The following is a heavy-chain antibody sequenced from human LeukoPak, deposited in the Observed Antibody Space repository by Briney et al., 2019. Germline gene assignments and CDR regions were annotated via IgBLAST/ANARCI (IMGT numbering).Heavy chain of an antibody. D-gene: IGHD2-2*01. CDR2: INSDRSST. CDR3: ARAPYYCSTTSCYTSLNFDY. J-gene: IGHJ4*02. CDR1: GFTCNSHW. Sequence: GGSLRFYCAASGFTCNSHWMHWVRQAPGKGLVWVSRINSDRSSTSYADSVKGRFTFSRDNVKNTLYLQMNSLRAEDTAVYYCARAPYYCSTTSCYTSLNFDYWGQGTLVTVSS. V-gene: IGHV3-74*01.